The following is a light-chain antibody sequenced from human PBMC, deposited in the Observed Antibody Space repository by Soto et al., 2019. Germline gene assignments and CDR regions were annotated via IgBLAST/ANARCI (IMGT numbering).Light chain of an antibody. CDR1: RSVSSNY. CDR3: QQYGSSPIT. CDR2: GAS. J-gene: IGKJ5*01. V-gene: IGKV3-20*01. Sequence: EIILTQSPGTLSLSPGERATLSCRASRSVSSNYLAWYQQIPGQAPRLLMYGASNRATGIPDRFGGSGSGTDFTLTISRLEPEDFAVYYCQQYGSSPITFGQGTRLEMK.